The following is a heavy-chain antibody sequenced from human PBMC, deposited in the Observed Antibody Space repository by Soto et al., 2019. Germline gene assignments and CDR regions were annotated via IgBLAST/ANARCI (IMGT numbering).Heavy chain of an antibody. J-gene: IGHJ3*02. CDR3: AREPRYCSGGSCSITGDAFDI. V-gene: IGHV3-66*01. CDR1: GLIVSSTY. D-gene: IGHD2-15*01. CDR2: ISNGGDT. Sequence: EVQLVESGGGLVQPGGSLRLSCAASGLIVSSTYMSWVRQAPGKGLEWVSVISNGGDTHYADSVKGRFSLSRDISNNPLHLHMSSLRVEDTAVYYCAREPRYCSGGSCSITGDAFDIWGPGTMVTVSS.